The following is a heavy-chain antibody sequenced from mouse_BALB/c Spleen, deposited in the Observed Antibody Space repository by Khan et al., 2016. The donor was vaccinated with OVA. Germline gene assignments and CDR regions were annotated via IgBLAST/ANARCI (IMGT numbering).Heavy chain of an antibody. CDR2: IAPFSGGT. CDR3: TRHGYVAWFTY. J-gene: IGHJ3*01. CDR1: GYSFTTYY. V-gene: IGHV1S135*01. D-gene: IGHD2-2*01. Sequence: IQLVQSGPELMKPGASVKISCKASGYSFTTYYIHWVMQSHGKSLEWIGYIAPFSGGTTYNQKFKGKATLTVDKSSSTAYIHLSNLTSEDSAVYDGTRHGYVAWFTYGGQGTRVTVSA.